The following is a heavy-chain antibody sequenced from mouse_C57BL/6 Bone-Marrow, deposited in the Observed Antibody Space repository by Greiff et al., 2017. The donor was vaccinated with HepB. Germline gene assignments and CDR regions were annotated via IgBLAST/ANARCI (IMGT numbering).Heavy chain of an antibody. D-gene: IGHD1-1*01. CDR1: GFSFNTYA. Sequence: DVQLVESGGGLVQPKGSLKLSCAASGFSFNTYAMNWVRQAPGKGLEWVARIRSKSNNYATYYADSVKDRFTISRDDSESMLYLQMNNLKTEDTAMYYCVSPYYYGTGFAYWGQGTLVTVSA. J-gene: IGHJ3*01. V-gene: IGHV10-1*01. CDR2: IRSKSNNYAT. CDR3: VSPYYYGTGFAY.